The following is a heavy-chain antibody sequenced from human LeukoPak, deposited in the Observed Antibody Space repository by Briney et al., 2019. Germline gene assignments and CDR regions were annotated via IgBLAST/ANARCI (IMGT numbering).Heavy chain of an antibody. V-gene: IGHV3-23*01. J-gene: IGHJ6*01. CDR1: GFTFSSYA. Sequence: QAGGFLRLSCAASGFTFSSYAMSWVLQAPGKGLEWVSGISGSGGSTYYADSVKGRFTISRDNAKNTLYLQMNSLRAEDTAVYYCARDISLRMDAWGQGTTVTVSS. CDR2: ISGSGGST. CDR3: ARDISLRMDA.